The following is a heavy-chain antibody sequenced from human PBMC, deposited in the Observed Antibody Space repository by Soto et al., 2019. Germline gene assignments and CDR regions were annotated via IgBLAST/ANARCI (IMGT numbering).Heavy chain of an antibody. CDR1: GFTVSSNY. Sequence: GGSLRFSCAASGFTVSSNYMSWVRQAPGKGLEWVSVIYSGGSTYYADSVKGRFTISRDNSKNTLYLQMNSLRAEDTAVYYCARGLEHYDFWSGYPKTASWGFDYWGQGTLVTVSS. D-gene: IGHD3-3*01. J-gene: IGHJ4*02. CDR3: ARGLEHYDFWSGYPKTASWGFDY. V-gene: IGHV3-53*01. CDR2: IYSGGST.